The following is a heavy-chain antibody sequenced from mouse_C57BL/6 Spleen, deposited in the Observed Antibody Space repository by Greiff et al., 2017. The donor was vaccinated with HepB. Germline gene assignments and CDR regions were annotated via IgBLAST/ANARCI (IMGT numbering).Heavy chain of an antibody. D-gene: IGHD1-1*01. CDR2: IDPSDSYT. V-gene: IGHV1-50*01. CDR1: GYTFTSYW. J-gene: IGHJ1*03. CDR3: ARRYGRPYWYFDV. Sequence: QVQLQQPGAELVKPGASVKLSCKASGYTFTSYWMQWVKQRPGQGLEWIGEIDPSDSYTNYNQKFKGKATLTVDTSSSTAYMQLSSLTSEDSAVYYCARRYGRPYWYFDVWGTGTTVTVSS.